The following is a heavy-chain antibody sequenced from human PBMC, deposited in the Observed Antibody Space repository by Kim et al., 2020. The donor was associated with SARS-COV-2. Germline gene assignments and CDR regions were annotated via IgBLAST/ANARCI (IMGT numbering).Heavy chain of an antibody. CDR2: IYYSGST. D-gene: IGHD3-22*01. CDR1: GGSISSSSYY. V-gene: IGHV4-39*01. J-gene: IGHJ4*02. Sequence: SETLSLTCTVSGGSISSSSYYWGWIRQPPGKGLEWIGSIYYSGSTYYNPSLKSRVTISVDTSKNQFSLKLSSVTAADTAVYYCARLSSGYYQPNDYWGQGTLVTVSS. CDR3: ARLSSGYYQPNDY.